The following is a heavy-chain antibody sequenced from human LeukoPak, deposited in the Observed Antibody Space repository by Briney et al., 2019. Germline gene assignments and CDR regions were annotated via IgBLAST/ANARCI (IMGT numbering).Heavy chain of an antibody. D-gene: IGHD6-13*01. CDR3: VRAGCSSGRYYFDY. CDR2: ISTNGGST. Sequence: GGSLRLSCSASGFTFSNYVMHWVRQAPGKGLEYLSAISTNGGSTYHADSVKGRFTISRDNSKNTLYLQMSSLRIEDTAVYYCVRAGCSSGRYYFDYWGQGTLVTVSP. CDR1: GFTFSNYV. J-gene: IGHJ4*02. V-gene: IGHV3-64D*09.